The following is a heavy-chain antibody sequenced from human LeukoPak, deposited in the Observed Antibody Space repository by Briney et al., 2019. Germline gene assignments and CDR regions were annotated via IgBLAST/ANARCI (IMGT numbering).Heavy chain of an antibody. V-gene: IGHV1-69*05. CDR1: GGTFSSYA. J-gene: IGHJ5*02. Sequence: ASVKVSCKASGGTFSSYAISWVRQAPGQGLEWMGGIIPIFGTANYAQKFQGRVTITTDESTSTAYMELSSLRSEDTAVYYCARDRRNDYSNYGGGFWFDPWGQGTLVTVSS. CDR2: IIPIFGTA. CDR3: ARDRRNDYSNYGGGFWFDP. D-gene: IGHD4-11*01.